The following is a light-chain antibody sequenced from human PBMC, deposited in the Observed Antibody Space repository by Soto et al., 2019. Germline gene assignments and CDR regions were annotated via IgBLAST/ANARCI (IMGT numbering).Light chain of an antibody. CDR1: SSDVGGYNY. CDR2: EVS. CDR3: SSYRSSSTYV. Sequence: QSALTQPASVSGSPGQSITISCTGTSSDVGGYNYVSWSQHHPGKAPQLIIFEVSNRPSGVSNRFSGSKSGNTASLTISGLQAEDDADYYCSSYRSSSTYVFGTGTKVTV. J-gene: IGLJ1*01. V-gene: IGLV2-14*01.